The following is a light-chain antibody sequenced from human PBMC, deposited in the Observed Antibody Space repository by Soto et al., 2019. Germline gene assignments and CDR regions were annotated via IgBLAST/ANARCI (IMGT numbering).Light chain of an antibody. CDR2: DVS. Sequence: VVLTQFPGTLSLSPWDRATLSFRASLSLSSYLTWYQHKPGQAPRLLFYDVSNRATGIPDRFSSSASGTNFTLTISSLEPEDFAIYYCQQRGDWPAFGQGTKVDIK. V-gene: IGKV3-11*01. J-gene: IGKJ1*01. CDR3: QQRGDWPA. CDR1: LSLSSY.